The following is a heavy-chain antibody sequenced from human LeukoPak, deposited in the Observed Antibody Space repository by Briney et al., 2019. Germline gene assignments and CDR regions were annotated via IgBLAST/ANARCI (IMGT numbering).Heavy chain of an antibody. D-gene: IGHD6-13*01. V-gene: IGHV3-48*03. J-gene: IGHJ4*02. Sequence: GGSLRLSCAASGFTFSSYEMNWVRQAPGKGLEWVSYISSSGSTIYYADSVKGRFTISRDNAKNSLYLQMNSLRAEEKAVYYCARVGGYSRSRLSPGGDLDYWGQGTLVTVSS. CDR1: GFTFSSYE. CDR2: ISSSGSTI. CDR3: ARVGGYSRSRLSPGGDLDY.